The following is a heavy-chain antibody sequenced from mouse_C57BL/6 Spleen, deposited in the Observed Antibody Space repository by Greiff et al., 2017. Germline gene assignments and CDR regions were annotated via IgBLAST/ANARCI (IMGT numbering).Heavy chain of an antibody. D-gene: IGHD2-5*01. V-gene: IGHV1-74*01. CDR3: AIRDYSNLYYAMDY. J-gene: IGHJ4*01. CDR1: GYTFTSYW. CDR2: IHPSDSDT. Sequence: QVHVKQPGAELVKPGASVKVSCKASGYTFTSYWMHWVKQRPGQGLEWIGRIHPSDSDTNYNQKFKGKATLTVDKSSSTAYMQLSSLTSEDSAVYYCAIRDYSNLYYAMDYWGQGTSVTVSS.